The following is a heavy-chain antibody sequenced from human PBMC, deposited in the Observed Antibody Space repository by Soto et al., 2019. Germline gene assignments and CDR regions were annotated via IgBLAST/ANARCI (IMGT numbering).Heavy chain of an antibody. CDR2: IYYSGST. CDR3: ARDTVITMVRGVITPDAFDI. D-gene: IGHD3-10*01. Sequence: SETLSLTCTVSGGSISSYYWSWIRQPPGKGLEWIGYIYYSGSTNYNPSLKSRVTISVDTSKNQFSLKLSSVTAADTAVYYCARDTVITMVRGVITPDAFDIWGQGTMVTVSS. J-gene: IGHJ3*02. V-gene: IGHV4-59*01. CDR1: GGSISSYY.